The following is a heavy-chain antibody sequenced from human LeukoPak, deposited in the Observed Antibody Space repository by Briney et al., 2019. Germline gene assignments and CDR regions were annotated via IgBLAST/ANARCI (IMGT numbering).Heavy chain of an antibody. V-gene: IGHV5-51*01. CDR2: IYPGDSDT. D-gene: IGHD6-13*01. Sequence: ESLKISCKGSGYSFTSYWIGWVRQMPGKGLEWMGIIYPGDSDTRYSPSFQGQVTISADKSISTAYLQWSSLKASDTAMYYCARRGSSSWYGGGWFDPWGQGTLVTVSS. CDR3: ARRGSSSWYGGGWFDP. J-gene: IGHJ5*02. CDR1: GYSFTSYW.